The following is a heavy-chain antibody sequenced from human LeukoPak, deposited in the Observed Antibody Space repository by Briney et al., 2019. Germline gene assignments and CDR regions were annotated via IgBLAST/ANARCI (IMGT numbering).Heavy chain of an antibody. D-gene: IGHD4-17*01. CDR3: AKADNYGPPSPSVGVDF. Sequence: GGSLRLSCVASGFAFSRYTMQWARQAPGKGLEYLSAIRSNGDSTYNANSVKGRFTISRDNSKNTLYLHMGSLGPEDTGVYYCAKADNYGPPSPSVGVDFWGQGTLVIVSS. CDR1: GFAFSRYT. V-gene: IGHV3-64*01. J-gene: IGHJ4*02. CDR2: IRSNGDST.